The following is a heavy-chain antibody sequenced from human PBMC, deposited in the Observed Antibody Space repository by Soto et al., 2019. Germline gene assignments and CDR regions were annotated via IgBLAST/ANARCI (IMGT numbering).Heavy chain of an antibody. D-gene: IGHD2-2*01. CDR1: GGTFSTYA. Sequence: QVQLVQSGAEVKKPGSSVKVSCKAPGGTFSTYAISWVRQAPGQGLEWMGGVIPIFGTPKYAQKFQGRVTITADESTSTGYMELRSLRSEYTAVSYCARSQGCSSSLDINSYYYYGMDVWGQWTTVTVSS. J-gene: IGHJ6*02. CDR3: ARSQGCSSSLDINSYYYYGMDV. V-gene: IGHV1-69*01. CDR2: VIPIFGTP.